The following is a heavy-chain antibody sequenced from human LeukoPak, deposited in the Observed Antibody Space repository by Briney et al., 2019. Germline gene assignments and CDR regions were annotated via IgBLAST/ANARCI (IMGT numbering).Heavy chain of an antibody. J-gene: IGHJ4*02. Sequence: ASVKVSCKASGYTFTSYGISWVRQAPGQGLEWMGWISAYNGSTNYAQKLQGRVTMTTDTSTSTAYMELRSLRSDDTAVYYCARPLYDSSGYYFDYWGQGTLVTVSS. CDR3: ARPLYDSSGYYFDY. D-gene: IGHD3-22*01. CDR1: GYTFTSYG. CDR2: ISAYNGST. V-gene: IGHV1-18*01.